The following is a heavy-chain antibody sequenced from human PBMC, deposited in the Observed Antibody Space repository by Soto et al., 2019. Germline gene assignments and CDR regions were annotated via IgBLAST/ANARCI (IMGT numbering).Heavy chain of an antibody. J-gene: IGHJ4*02. Sequence: GGSLRLSCAASGFTFSGCAMSWVRQAPGKGLEWVSVISDSGTTTYYADSVKGRFTISRDNSKDTLYLQMNSLRAEDTATYYCAKGLDTAMAPGFDYWGQGTLVTVSS. CDR3: AKGLDTAMAPGFDY. V-gene: IGHV3-23*01. CDR1: GFTFSGCA. D-gene: IGHD5-18*01. CDR2: ISDSGTTT.